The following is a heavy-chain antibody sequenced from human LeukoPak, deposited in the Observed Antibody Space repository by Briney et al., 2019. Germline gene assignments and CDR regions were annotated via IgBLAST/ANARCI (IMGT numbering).Heavy chain of an antibody. CDR1: GGPISNYY. J-gene: IGHJ4*02. Sequence: SETLSLTCTVSGGPISNYYWSWIRQPPGKGLEWMGYIYYSGSSNYNPSLKSRVTISVDTSKNQFSLKLSSATGADTAVYYCARVGAAEGLHIDYWGQGTLVTVSS. V-gene: IGHV4-59*01. CDR3: ARVGAAEGLHIDY. CDR2: IYYSGSS. D-gene: IGHD1-26*01.